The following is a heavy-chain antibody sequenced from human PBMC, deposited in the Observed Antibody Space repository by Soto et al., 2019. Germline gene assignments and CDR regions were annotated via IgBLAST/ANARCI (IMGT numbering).Heavy chain of an antibody. Sequence: LRLSCAASGFTFSSYGMHWVRQAPGKGLEWVAVIWYDGSNKYYADSVKGRFTISRDNSKNTLYLQMNSLRAEDTAVYYCARDATPLTYYYYGMDVWGQGTTVTVSS. D-gene: IGHD7-27*01. CDR1: GFTFSSYG. CDR3: ARDATPLTYYYYGMDV. J-gene: IGHJ6*02. V-gene: IGHV3-33*01. CDR2: IWYDGSNK.